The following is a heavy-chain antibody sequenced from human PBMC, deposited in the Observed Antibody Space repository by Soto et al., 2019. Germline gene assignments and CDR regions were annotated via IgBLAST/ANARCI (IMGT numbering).Heavy chain of an antibody. V-gene: IGHV3-9*01. J-gene: IGHJ4*02. Sequence: GGSLRLSCAASGFTFDDYAMHWVRQAPGKGLEWVSGISWNSGSIGYADSVKGRFTISRDNAKNSLYLQMNSLRAEDTALYYCAKDNGSGSYYLGAPDYWGQGTLVTVSS. CDR1: GFTFDDYA. D-gene: IGHD3-10*01. CDR2: ISWNSGSI. CDR3: AKDNGSGSYYLGAPDY.